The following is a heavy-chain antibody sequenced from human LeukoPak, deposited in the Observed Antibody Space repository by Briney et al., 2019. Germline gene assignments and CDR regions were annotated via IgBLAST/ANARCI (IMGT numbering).Heavy chain of an antibody. CDR2: ISSSSSYI. CDR1: GFIFSDYW. D-gene: IGHD5-18*01. CDR3: ARDGDTAMVYGMDV. J-gene: IGHJ6*02. V-gene: IGHV3-21*01. Sequence: GGSLRLSCEASGFIFSDYWMTWVRQAPGKGLEWVSSISSSSSYIYYADSVKGRFTISRDNAKNSLYLQMNSLRAEDTAVYYCARDGDTAMVYGMDVWGQGTTVTVSS.